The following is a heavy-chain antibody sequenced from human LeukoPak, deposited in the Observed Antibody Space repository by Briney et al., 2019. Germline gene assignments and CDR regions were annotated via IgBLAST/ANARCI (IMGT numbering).Heavy chain of an antibody. CDR3: AGGFWSGYYFGTD. Sequence: PSETLSFTCAVYGGSFSGYYWSWIRQPPGKGLEWIGEINHSGSTNYNPSLKSRVTISVDTSKNQFSLKLSSVTAADTAVYYCAGGFWSGYYFGTDWGQGTLVTVSS. D-gene: IGHD3-3*01. CDR2: INHSGST. J-gene: IGHJ4*02. CDR1: GGSFSGYY. V-gene: IGHV4-34*01.